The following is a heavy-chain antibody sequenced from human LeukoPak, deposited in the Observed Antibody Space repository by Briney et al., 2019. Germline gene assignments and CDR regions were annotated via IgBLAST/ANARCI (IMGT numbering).Heavy chain of an antibody. J-gene: IGHJ4*02. V-gene: IGHV3-23*01. CDR2: ISGSGGST. CDR3: AKDPPAWYDFWSGYYMSGYFDY. CDR1: GFTFSSYA. Sequence: GGSLRLSCAASGFTFSSYAMSWVRQAPGKGLEWVSAISGSGGSTYYADSVKGRFTISRDNSKNTLYLQMNSLRAEDTAVYYCAKDPPAWYDFWSGYYMSGYFDYWGQGTLVTVSS. D-gene: IGHD3-3*01.